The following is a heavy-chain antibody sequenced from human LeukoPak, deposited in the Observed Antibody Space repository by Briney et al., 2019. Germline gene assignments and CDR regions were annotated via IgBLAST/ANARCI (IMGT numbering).Heavy chain of an antibody. Sequence: MTGGSLRLSCAASGFTFSNAWMSWVRQAPGKGLEWVGRIKSKTDGGTTDYAAPVKGRFTISRDDSKNTLYLQMNSLKTEDTAVYYCTTASIGYADYGDYPDWGQGTLVTVSS. J-gene: IGHJ4*02. V-gene: IGHV3-15*01. D-gene: IGHD4-17*01. CDR2: IKSKTDGGTT. CDR3: TTASIGYADYGDYPD. CDR1: GFTFSNAW.